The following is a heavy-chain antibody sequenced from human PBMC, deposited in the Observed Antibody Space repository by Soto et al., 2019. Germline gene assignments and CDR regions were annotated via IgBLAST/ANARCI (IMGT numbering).Heavy chain of an antibody. CDR1: GYTFINYG. J-gene: IGHJ3*01. Sequence: QVQLVQSGAEVKKPGASVRVSCKTSGYTFINYGITWVRQAPGQALEWMGWHSAYNGYTSSSEKTQSRFTMTTATSTNTVYMDLTSLTSDDTVVYYCATWSAILGGAEALDVWGQGTMVILPS. D-gene: IGHD1-26*01. V-gene: IGHV1-18*01. CDR2: HSAYNGYT. CDR3: ATWSAILGGAEALDV.